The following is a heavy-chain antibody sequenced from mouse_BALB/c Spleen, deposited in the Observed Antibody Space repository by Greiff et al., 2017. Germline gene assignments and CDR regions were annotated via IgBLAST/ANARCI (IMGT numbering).Heavy chain of an antibody. V-gene: IGHV2-2*02. CDR3: ARNWNYGSSYYFDY. CDR2: IWSGGST. CDR1: GFSLTSYG. Sequence: QVQLQQSGPGLVQPSQSLSITCTVSGFSLTSYGVHWVRQSPGKGLEWLGVIWSGGSTDYNAAFISRLSISKDNSKSQVFFKMNSLQANDTAIYYCARNWNYGSSYYFDYWGQGTTLTVSS. J-gene: IGHJ2*01. D-gene: IGHD1-1*01.